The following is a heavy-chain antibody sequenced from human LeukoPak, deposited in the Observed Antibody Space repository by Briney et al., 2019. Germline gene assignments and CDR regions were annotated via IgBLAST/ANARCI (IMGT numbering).Heavy chain of an antibody. J-gene: IGHJ4*02. Sequence: PGGSLGLSCAASGFTFDDYTMHWVRQAPGKGLEWVSYISSSGSTIYYADSVKGRFTISRDNAKNSLYLQMNSLRAEDTAVYYCARDPYYYDSSGFGYWGQGTLVTVSS. V-gene: IGHV3-48*03. CDR2: ISSSGSTI. D-gene: IGHD3-22*01. CDR3: ARDPYYYDSSGFGY. CDR1: GFTFDDYT.